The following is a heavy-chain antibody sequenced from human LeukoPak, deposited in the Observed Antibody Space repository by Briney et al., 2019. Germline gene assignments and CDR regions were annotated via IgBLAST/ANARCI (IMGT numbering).Heavy chain of an antibody. V-gene: IGHV3-7*01. CDR1: GFAYSTTW. Sequence: GGSLRLSCVASGFAYSTTWMNWVRQAPGKGLEWVANIGQGERQMNYADSVKGRFSISRDNARNSLFLQLNSLRAEDTAVYYCASSYLKHWGLGTLVTVSS. CDR3: ASSYLKH. J-gene: IGHJ1*01. CDR2: IGQGERQM.